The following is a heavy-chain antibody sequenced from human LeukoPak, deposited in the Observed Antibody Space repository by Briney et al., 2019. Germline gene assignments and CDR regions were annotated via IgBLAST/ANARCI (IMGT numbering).Heavy chain of an antibody. Sequence: SETLSLTCTVSGGSISSYYWSWIRQPPGKGLEWIGYIYYSGSTNYNPSLKSRVIISVDTSKNQFSLKLSSVTAADTAVYYCARGSRLYYYDSSGYYFDYWGQGTLVTVSS. CDR3: ARGSRLYYYDSSGYYFDY. J-gene: IGHJ4*02. CDR2: IYYSGST. V-gene: IGHV4-59*08. CDR1: GGSISSYY. D-gene: IGHD3-22*01.